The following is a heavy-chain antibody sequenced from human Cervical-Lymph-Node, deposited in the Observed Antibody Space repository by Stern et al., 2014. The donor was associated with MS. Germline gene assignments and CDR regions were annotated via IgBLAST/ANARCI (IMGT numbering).Heavy chain of an antibody. CDR2: IYWDDDK. D-gene: IGHD6-19*01. J-gene: IGHJ5*02. Sequence: QVTLRESGPTLVKPTQTLTLTCTFSGFSLSTSGVHVGWIRQPPGKALEWLALIYWDDDKRYSPSLKSRLTITKDTSKNQVVLTMTNMDPVDTATYYCAHGDNSGWYRGWFDPWGQGTLVIVSS. CDR1: GFSLSTSGVH. CDR3: AHGDNSGWYRGWFDP. V-gene: IGHV2-5*02.